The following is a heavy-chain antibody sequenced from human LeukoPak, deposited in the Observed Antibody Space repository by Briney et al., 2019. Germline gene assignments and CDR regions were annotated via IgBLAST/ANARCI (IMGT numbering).Heavy chain of an antibody. CDR3: ARGTVGGSSSWYSDYYYYMDV. J-gene: IGHJ6*03. V-gene: IGHV1-2*02. D-gene: IGHD6-13*01. CDR1: GYTFTGYY. Sequence: ASVKVSCKASGYTFTGYYMHWVRQAPGQGLEWMGWINPNSGGTNYAQKFQGRVTMTRDTSISTAYMELSRLRSDDTAVYYCARGTVGGSSSWYSDYYYYMDVWGKGTTVTVSS. CDR2: INPNSGGT.